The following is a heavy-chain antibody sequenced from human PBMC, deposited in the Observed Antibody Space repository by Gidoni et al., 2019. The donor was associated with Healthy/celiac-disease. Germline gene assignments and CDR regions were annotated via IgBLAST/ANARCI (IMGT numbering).Heavy chain of an antibody. CDR1: GFPFSSYD. CDR2: IGTAGDT. CDR3: ARGGVNGWNYRGVDY. J-gene: IGHJ4*02. V-gene: IGHV3-13*01. D-gene: IGHD1-7*01. Sequence: EVQLVESGGRWVQPGGSLRRSCPAYGFPFSSYDMHWVRQATGKGLEWVSAIGTAGDTYYPGSVKGRFTISRENAKNSLYLQMNSLRAGDTAVYYCARGGVNGWNYRGVDYWGQGTLVTVSS.